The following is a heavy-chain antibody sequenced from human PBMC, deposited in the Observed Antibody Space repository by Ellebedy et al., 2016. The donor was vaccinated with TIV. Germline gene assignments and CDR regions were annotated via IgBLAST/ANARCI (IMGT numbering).Heavy chain of an antibody. CDR3: AKDRVIPEPGTGNFDC. CDR2: ISGSGISR. Sequence: GESLKISCAASGFTFSSYVMSWVRQAPGKGLEWVSTISGSGISRYYADSVKGRFTISRDNSKNTLYLQMNGLRAEDTAVYYCAKDRVIPEPGTGNFDCWGQGALVSVSS. J-gene: IGHJ4*02. D-gene: IGHD2-2*01. V-gene: IGHV3-23*01. CDR1: GFTFSSYV.